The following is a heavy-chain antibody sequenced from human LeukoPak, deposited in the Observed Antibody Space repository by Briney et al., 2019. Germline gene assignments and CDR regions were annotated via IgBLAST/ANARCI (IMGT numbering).Heavy chain of an antibody. J-gene: IGHJ6*03. CDR2: ISYDGSNK. Sequence: PGGSLRLSCAASGFTFSSYGMHWVRQAPGKGLEWVAVISYDGSNKYYADSVKGRFTISRDNSKNTLYLQMNSLRAEDTAVYYCAKDGQGRLGGSGILGYYYYYMDVWGKGTTVTVSS. CDR3: AKDGQGRLGGSGILGYYYYYMDV. D-gene: IGHD3-10*01. V-gene: IGHV3-30*18. CDR1: GFTFSSYG.